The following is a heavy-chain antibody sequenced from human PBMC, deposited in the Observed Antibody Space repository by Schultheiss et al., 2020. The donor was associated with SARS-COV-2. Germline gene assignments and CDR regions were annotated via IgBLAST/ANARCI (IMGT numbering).Heavy chain of an antibody. CDR2: IRSKAYGGTT. CDR1: GFTFGDYA. D-gene: IGHD3-10*01. V-gene: IGHV3-49*04. Sequence: GESLKISCTASGFTFGDYAMSWVRQAPGKGLEWVGFIRSKAYGGTTEYAASVKGRFTISRDDSKSIAYLQMNSLKTEDTAVYYCTRVLWFGELLRVWSYYYGMDVWGQGTTVTVSS. J-gene: IGHJ6*02. CDR3: TRVLWFGELLRVWSYYYGMDV.